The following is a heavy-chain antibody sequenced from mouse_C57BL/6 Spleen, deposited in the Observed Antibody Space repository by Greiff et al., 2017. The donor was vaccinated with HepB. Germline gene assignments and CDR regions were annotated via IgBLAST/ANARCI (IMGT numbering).Heavy chain of an antibody. CDR2: ISSGSSTI. Sequence: EVQRVESGGGLVKPGGSLKLSCAASGFTFSDYGMHWVRQAPEKGLEWVAYISSGSSTIYYADTVKGRFTISRDNAKNTLFLQMTSLRSEDTAMYYCARAYYSNLYAMDYWGQRTSVTVSS. CDR3: ARAYYSNLYAMDY. J-gene: IGHJ4*01. D-gene: IGHD2-5*01. V-gene: IGHV5-17*01. CDR1: GFTFSDYG.